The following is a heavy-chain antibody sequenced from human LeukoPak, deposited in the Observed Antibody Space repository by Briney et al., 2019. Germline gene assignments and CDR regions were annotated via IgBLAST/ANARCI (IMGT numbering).Heavy chain of an antibody. CDR2: INPNSGGT. Sequence: ASVKVSCKASGYTFTGYCMHWVRQAPGQGLEWMGWINPNSGGTNYAQKFQGRVTMTRDTSISTAYMELSRLRSDDTAVYYCARSDYGDYYFDYWGQGTLVTVSS. CDR1: GYTFTGYC. CDR3: ARSDYGDYYFDY. V-gene: IGHV1-2*02. J-gene: IGHJ4*02. D-gene: IGHD4-17*01.